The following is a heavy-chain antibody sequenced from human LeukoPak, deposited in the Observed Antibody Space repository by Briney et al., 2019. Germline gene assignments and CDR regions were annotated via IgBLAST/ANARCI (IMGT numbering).Heavy chain of an antibody. D-gene: IGHD3-10*01. Sequence: PSETLSLTCTVSGGSLSSSSYYWGWLRQPPGKGLEWIGSIYYGGSTYYNPSLKSRVTISIDTSENQFSLKLSSVTAADTAVYYCAKDLLYYSGSGSPLEYWGQGTLVTVSS. CDR3: AKDLLYYSGSGSPLEY. CDR1: GGSLSSSSYY. CDR2: IYYGGST. J-gene: IGHJ4*02. V-gene: IGHV4-39*07.